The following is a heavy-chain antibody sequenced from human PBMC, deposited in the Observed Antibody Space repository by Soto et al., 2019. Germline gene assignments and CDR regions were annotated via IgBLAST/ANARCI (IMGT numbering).Heavy chain of an antibody. D-gene: IGHD1-26*01. CDR2: IYYSGST. J-gene: IGHJ4*02. CDR1: GGSISSSSYY. V-gene: IGHV4-39*01. CDR3: ARHDHGGIVGATPWGNYFDH. Sequence: SETLSLTCTVSGGSISSSSYYWGWIRQPPGKGLEWIGSIYYSGSTYYNPSLKSRVTISVDTSKNQFSLKLSSVTAADTAVYYCARHDHGGIVGATPWGNYFDHWGQGTLVTVPS.